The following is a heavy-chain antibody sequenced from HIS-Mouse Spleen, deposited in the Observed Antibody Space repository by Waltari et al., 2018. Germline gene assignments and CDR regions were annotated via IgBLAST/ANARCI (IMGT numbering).Heavy chain of an antibody. V-gene: IGHV4-38-2*02. Sequence: QVQLQESGPGLVKPSETLSLTCTVPGYSISSGYYWGWIRQPPGKGLEWIGSIYHSGGTYYNPSLKSRVTISGDTSKNQFSLKLSSVTAADTAVYYCARVKTWGQGTLVTVSS. CDR1: GYSISSGYY. CDR3: ARVKT. J-gene: IGHJ5*02. CDR2: IYHSGGT.